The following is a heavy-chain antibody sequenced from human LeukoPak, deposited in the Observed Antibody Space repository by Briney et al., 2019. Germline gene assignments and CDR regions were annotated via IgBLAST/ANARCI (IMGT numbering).Heavy chain of an antibody. J-gene: IGHJ4*02. Sequence: SETLSLTCAVYGGSFSGYYWSWIRQPPGKGLEWIGEINHSGSTNYNPSLKSRVTISVDTSKNQFSLKLSSVTAADTAVYYCARDNPFKYDYVNWGQGTLVTVSS. D-gene: IGHD3-16*01. CDR3: ARDNPFKYDYVN. CDR1: GGSFSGYY. CDR2: INHSGST. V-gene: IGHV4-34*01.